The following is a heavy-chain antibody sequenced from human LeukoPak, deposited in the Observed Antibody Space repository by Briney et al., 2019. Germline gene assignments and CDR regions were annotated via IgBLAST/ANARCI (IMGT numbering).Heavy chain of an antibody. Sequence: ASVKVSFKASGYSYTTSYINWVRQAPGQGLEWMGWVSAYNGKTEYAQKFQGRVTMTTDSSTNTAYMDLTSLRSDDTAVYYCARGGTYYPCIDYWGQRTLVTVSS. CDR1: GYSYTTSY. V-gene: IGHV1-18*01. D-gene: IGHD1-26*01. CDR2: VSAYNGKT. CDR3: ARGGTYYPCIDY. J-gene: IGHJ4*02.